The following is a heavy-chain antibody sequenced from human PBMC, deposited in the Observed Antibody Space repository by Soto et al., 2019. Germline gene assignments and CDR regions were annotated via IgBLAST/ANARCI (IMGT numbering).Heavy chain of an antibody. D-gene: IGHD6-19*01. V-gene: IGHV3-33*01. CDR1: GFTFSDYG. CDR2: IWYDGSNE. CDR3: ARTHKSIAVGAFDI. Sequence: QVQLVESGGGVVQPGRSLRLSCAASGFTFSDYGMHWVRQAPGKGLECVAVIWYDGSNEYYADSVKGRFTVSRDSSKNIVYLQMNSLRAEDTAVYYCARTHKSIAVGAFDIWGQGTMVTVSS. J-gene: IGHJ3*02.